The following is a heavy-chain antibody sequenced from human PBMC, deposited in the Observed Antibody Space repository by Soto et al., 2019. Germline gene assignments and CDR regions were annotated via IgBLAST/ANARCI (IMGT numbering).Heavy chain of an antibody. CDR3: ARSDPYYDILTGYYTNWFDP. Sequence: GASVKVSCKASGGTFSSYTISWVRQAPGQGLEWMGRIIPILGIANYAQKFQGRATITADKSTSTAYMELSSLRSEDTAVYYCARSDPYYDILTGYYTNWFDPWGQGTLVTVSS. CDR1: GGTFSSYT. CDR2: IIPILGIA. V-gene: IGHV1-69*02. J-gene: IGHJ5*02. D-gene: IGHD3-9*01.